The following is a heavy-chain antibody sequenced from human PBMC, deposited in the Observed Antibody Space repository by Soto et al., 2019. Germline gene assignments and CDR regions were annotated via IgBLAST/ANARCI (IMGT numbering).Heavy chain of an antibody. CDR2: TYYRSNWRH. V-gene: IGHV6-1*01. J-gene: IGHJ4*02. CDR1: GDSVSSNTAA. CDR3: ARGVAGSGFDL. Sequence: SQTLSLTCVISGDSVSSNTAAWNWIRSSPSRDLEWLGRTYYRSNWRHDYAVSVKSRITVNPDTSKNHFSLQLNSVTPDDTAVYYCARGVAGSGFDLWGQGTLVTVSS. D-gene: IGHD6-19*01.